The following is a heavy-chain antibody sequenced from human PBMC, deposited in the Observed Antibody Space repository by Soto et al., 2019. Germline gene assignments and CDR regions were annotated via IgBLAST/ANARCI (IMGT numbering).Heavy chain of an antibody. J-gene: IGHJ4*02. V-gene: IGHV3-23*01. CDR2: FTGGHGKT. D-gene: IGHD1-1*01. CDR1: GFSIPDYC. CDR3: TRWNGFGDS. Sequence: EVQLLESGGGSVQPGGSLKLSCGVSGFSIPDYCVTWVRQPPGKGLEWVSGFTGGHGKTFYADSVRGRFTLSREDSRNTVYLQMDSMRVEDTAVYYCTRWNGFGDSWGQGTLVTVAS.